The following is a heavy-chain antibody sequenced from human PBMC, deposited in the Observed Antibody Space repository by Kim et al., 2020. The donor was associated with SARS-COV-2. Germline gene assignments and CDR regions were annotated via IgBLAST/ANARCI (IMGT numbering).Heavy chain of an antibody. J-gene: IGHJ6*02. V-gene: IGHV1-18*04. CDR1: GYTFASYG. CDR3: ARDQGVRALYYYGINV. CDR2: ISVYNGNT. D-gene: IGHD3-10*01. Sequence: ASVKVSCKASGYTFASYGITWVRQAPGQGLEWMGWISVYNGNTIYAQKFQGRVTMTTDMSTNTASMELTSLRSDDTAVYYCARDQGVRALYYYGINVWGQGTTVTVSS.